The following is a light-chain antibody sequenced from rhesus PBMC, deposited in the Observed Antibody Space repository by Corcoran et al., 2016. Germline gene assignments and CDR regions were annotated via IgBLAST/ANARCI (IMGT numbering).Light chain of an antibody. CDR1: QSVSSY. CDR3: LQSSNWWT. Sequence: EIVMTQSPATLALSPGERATLSCRASQSVSSYLAWYQQKPGQAPRLLIFGASSRATGIPERFSGSGSGTEFTLPISSLEPEDVGVYFCLQSSNWWTFGQGTKVEIK. CDR2: GAS. V-gene: IGKV3-24*04. J-gene: IGKJ1*01.